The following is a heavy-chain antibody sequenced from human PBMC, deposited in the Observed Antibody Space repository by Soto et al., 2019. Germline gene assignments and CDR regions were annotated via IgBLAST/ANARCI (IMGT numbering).Heavy chain of an antibody. CDR3: ARGNVVPLDY. D-gene: IGHD2-21*01. J-gene: IGHJ4*02. Sequence: QLQLQESGSGLVKPSQTLSLTCAVSGGSISSGGYSWSWIRQPPGKGLEWIGYIYHSGSTYFNPSPTSRVTIAVDRSKNQFSLKLSSVTAAATAVHYCARGNVVPLDYWGQGTLVTVSS. CDR1: GGSISSGGYS. V-gene: IGHV4-30-2*01. CDR2: IYHSGST.